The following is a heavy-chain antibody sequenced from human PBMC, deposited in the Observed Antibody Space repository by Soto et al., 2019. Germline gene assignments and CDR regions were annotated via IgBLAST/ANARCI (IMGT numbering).Heavy chain of an antibody. V-gene: IGHV2-5*02. CDR2: VYWGDDK. CDR1: GFSLSTRDVG. J-gene: IGHJ4*02. D-gene: IGHD2-15*01. CDR3: AHCRGGVASV. Sequence: QITLNESGPTLVKPTQTLTLTCTFSGFSLSTRDVGVGWIRQPPGEALEWLGVVYWGDDKTYRPSLKSRLTITKDTSKNQVVLRMTKMDPVDTATYYCAHCRGGVASVWGQGTLVTVSS.